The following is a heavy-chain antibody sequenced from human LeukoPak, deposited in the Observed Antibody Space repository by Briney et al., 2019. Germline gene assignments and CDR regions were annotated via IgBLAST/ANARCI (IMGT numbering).Heavy chain of an antibody. CDR3: ARLSLDSSGWYGMNP. CDR2: ITPIFGTA. D-gene: IGHD6-19*01. J-gene: IGHJ5*02. V-gene: IGHV1-69*05. Sequence: SVKVSCKASGGTFSSYAISWVRQAPGQGLEWMGRITPIFGTANYAQKFQGRVTITTDESTSTAYMELSSLRSEDTAVYYCARLSLDSSGWYGMNPWGQGTLVTVSS. CDR1: GGTFSSYA.